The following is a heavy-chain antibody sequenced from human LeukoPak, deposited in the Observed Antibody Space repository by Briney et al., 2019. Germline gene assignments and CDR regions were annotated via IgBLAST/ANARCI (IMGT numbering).Heavy chain of an antibody. CDR1: GGSISSGGYY. CDR2: IYHSGST. J-gene: IGHJ4*02. V-gene: IGHV4-31*03. Sequence: PSQTLSLTCSVSGGSISSGGYYWSWIRQHPGKGLEWIGNIYHSGSTYYNQLLNSRVSISVDTSKNQFSLNVSSVNAADTAVYYCARVVGPGSSIDFWGQGALVTVSS. D-gene: IGHD1-26*01. CDR3: ARVVGPGSSIDF.